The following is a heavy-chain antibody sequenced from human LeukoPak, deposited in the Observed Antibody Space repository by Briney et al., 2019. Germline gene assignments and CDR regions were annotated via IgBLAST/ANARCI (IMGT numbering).Heavy chain of an antibody. Sequence: SETLSLTCTVSGGSVYTSDYYWGWVRQPPGKGPGWIGDILYTGKTNYNPSLKSRVSISIDTSKNQFSLKLTSVTAADTAVYYCARVFDSWGQGTLVTVSS. CDR2: ILYTGKT. J-gene: IGHJ4*02. CDR3: ARVFDS. V-gene: IGHV4-39*07. CDR1: GGSVYTSDYY.